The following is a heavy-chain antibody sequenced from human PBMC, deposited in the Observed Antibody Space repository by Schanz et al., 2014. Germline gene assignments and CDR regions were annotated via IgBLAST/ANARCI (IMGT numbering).Heavy chain of an antibody. D-gene: IGHD5-12*01. CDR2: IIPILGIP. V-gene: IGHV1-69*04. Sequence: QVHLVQSGAEVKKPGSSVKVSCKASGGTFSSYSISWVRQAPGQGLEWMGRIIPILGIPNYAQKFQGRVTFTADKSTSTAYMELSSLKSEDTAVYYCARDFSAYVGNYFDYWGQGTLVTVSS. CDR3: ARDFSAYVGNYFDY. J-gene: IGHJ4*02. CDR1: GGTFSSYS.